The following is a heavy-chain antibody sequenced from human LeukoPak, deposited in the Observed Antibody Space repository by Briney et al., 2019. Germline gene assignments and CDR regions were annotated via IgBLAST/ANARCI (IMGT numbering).Heavy chain of an antibody. CDR3: AGRRVLDASFDY. V-gene: IGHV3-66*02. J-gene: IGHJ4*02. CDR1: GFTVSNNY. CDR2: IYSGDNT. D-gene: IGHD3-16*01. Sequence: GGSLRLSCAASGFTVSNNYMSWVRQAPGKGLEWVSVIYSGDNTYYVESVKGRSTISRDNSKNTLFLQMNRLRAEDTAVYYCAGRRVLDASFDYWGQGTLVTVSS.